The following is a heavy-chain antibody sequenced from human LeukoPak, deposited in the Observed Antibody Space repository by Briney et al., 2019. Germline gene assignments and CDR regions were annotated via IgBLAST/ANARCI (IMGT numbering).Heavy chain of an antibody. Sequence: GGSLRLSCAVAGLTLSNYGMSWVRQAPGKGLEWVAGIRDSGGSTNYADSVKGRFTITRDNPKNTRYLQMNSLRAEDTAVYFCAKRGIVIRAVIIVGFHKEAYYFDYWGQGALVTVSS. V-gene: IGHV3-23*01. CDR2: IRDSGGST. CDR1: GLTLSNYG. J-gene: IGHJ4*02. D-gene: IGHD3-10*01. CDR3: AKRGIVIRAVIIVGFHKEAYYFDY.